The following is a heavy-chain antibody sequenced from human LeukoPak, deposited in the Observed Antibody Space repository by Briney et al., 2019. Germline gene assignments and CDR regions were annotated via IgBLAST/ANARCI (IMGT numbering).Heavy chain of an antibody. CDR3: AKSGDGSGYYHY. CDR1: GFTSATYT. J-gene: IGHJ4*02. Sequence: PGGSLRLSCVASGFTSATYTMAWVRQAPGKGLEWVSVITGNSGTTYYAESVKGRFAISRENSKDTLYLQMNSLRAEDTAVYHCAKSGDGSGYYHYWGQGILVTVSS. V-gene: IGHV3-23*01. CDR2: ITGNSGTT. D-gene: IGHD3-22*01.